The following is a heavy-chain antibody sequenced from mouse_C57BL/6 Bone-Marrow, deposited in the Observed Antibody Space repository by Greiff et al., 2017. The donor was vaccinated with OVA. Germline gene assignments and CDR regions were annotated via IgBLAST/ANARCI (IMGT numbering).Heavy chain of an antibody. CDR2: ISSGGSYT. V-gene: IGHV5-6*02. J-gene: IGHJ2*01. Sequence: DVMLVESGGDLVKPGGSLKLSCAASGFTFSSYGMSWVRQTPDKRLEWVATISSGGSYTYYPDSVKGRFTISRDNAKNTLYLQMSSLKSEDTAMYYCASAFFDYWGQGTTLTVSS. CDR3: ASAFFDY. CDR1: GFTFSSYG.